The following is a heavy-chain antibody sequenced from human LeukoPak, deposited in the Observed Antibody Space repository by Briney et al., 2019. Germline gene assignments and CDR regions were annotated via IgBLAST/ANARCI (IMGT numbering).Heavy chain of an antibody. D-gene: IGHD2-2*01. J-gene: IGHJ4*02. CDR1: GYSISSGYY. Sequence: SETLSLTCTVSGYSISSGYYWGWIRQPPGKGLEWIGYIYYSGSTYYNPSLKSRVTISVDTSKNQFSLKLSSVTAADTAVYYCARVTMLCFDYWGQGTLVTVST. CDR2: IYYSGST. V-gene: IGHV4-38-2*02. CDR3: ARVTMLCFDY.